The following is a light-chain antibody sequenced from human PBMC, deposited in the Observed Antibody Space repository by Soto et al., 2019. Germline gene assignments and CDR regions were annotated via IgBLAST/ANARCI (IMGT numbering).Light chain of an antibody. CDR2: EGS. Sequence: QSVLTQPASVSGSPGQSITISCTGTSSDVGSYNLVSWYQQHPGKAPKLMIYEGSKRPSGVSNRFSGSKSGNTASLTISVLQPDDEADYYCCSYAGNSEVFGTGTKVTVL. CDR3: CSYAGNSEV. CDR1: SSDVGSYNL. V-gene: IGLV2-23*01. J-gene: IGLJ1*01.